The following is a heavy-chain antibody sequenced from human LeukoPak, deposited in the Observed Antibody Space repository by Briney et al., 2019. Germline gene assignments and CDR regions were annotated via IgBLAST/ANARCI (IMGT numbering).Heavy chain of an antibody. D-gene: IGHD5-18*01. Sequence: GSLRLSCAASGIIFSNYWMHWVRQAPGKGLVWVSRINRDGSSTSYADSVKGRFTISRDNAKNTLYLQMNSLRAEDTAVYYCARGGGYSYGSLDYWGQGTLVTVSS. V-gene: IGHV3-74*01. CDR3: ARGGGYSYGSLDY. CDR2: INRDGSST. CDR1: GIIFSNYW. J-gene: IGHJ4*02.